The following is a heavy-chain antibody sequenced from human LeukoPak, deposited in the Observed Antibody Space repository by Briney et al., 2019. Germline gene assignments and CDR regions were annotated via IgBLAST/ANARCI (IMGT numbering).Heavy chain of an antibody. CDR2: INHSGST. CDR1: GGSFSGYY. Sequence: SETLSLTCAVYGGSFSGYYWSWIRQPPGKGLEWIGEINHSGSTNYNPSLKSRVTISVDTSKNQFSLKLSSVTAADTAVYYCARKTGDYYDSSGYSFAFDIWGQGTMVTVSS. D-gene: IGHD3-22*01. V-gene: IGHV4-34*01. CDR3: ARKTGDYYDSSGYSFAFDI. J-gene: IGHJ3*02.